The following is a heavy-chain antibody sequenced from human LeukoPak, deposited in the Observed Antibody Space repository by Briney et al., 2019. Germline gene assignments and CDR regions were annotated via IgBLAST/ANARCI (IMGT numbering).Heavy chain of an antibody. CDR3: ARKRTAKAFDI. J-gene: IGHJ3*02. CDR1: GFTLSSYW. CDR2: IKQDGSEK. V-gene: IGHV3-7*01. Sequence: GGSLRLSCAASGFTLSSYWMSWVRQAPGKGLEWVANIKQDGSEKYYVDSVKGRFTISRDNAKNSLYLQMNSLRAEATAVYYCARKRTAKAFDIWGQGTMVTVSS. D-gene: IGHD2-21*02.